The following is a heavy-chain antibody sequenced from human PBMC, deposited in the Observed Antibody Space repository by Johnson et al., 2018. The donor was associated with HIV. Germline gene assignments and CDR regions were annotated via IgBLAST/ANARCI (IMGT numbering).Heavy chain of an antibody. V-gene: IGHV3-33*08. J-gene: IGHJ3*02. CDR3: ARDPSLDAFDI. CDR1: GFTFSRYA. CDR2: IWHDGSEK. Sequence: MQLVESGGGVVQPGRSLRLSCAASGFTFSRYAMHWVRQVPGKGLEWVAFIWHDGSEKYFADSVKGRFTISRDNSKNTLYLQMNSLRAEDTAVYFCARDPSLDAFDIWGQGTMVTVSS.